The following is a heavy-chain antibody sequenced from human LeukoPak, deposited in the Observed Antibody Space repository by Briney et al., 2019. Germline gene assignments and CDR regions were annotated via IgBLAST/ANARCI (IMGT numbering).Heavy chain of an antibody. CDR3: ERGDPYSESYPFDY. Sequence: PGGSLRLSCAASGFTFSSYSMNWVRQAPAKGLGWVSYISSSSSTIYYADSVKGRFTISRDNAKNSLYLQIQSLRAADTAVFYCERGDPYSESYPFDYWGQGTLVTVSS. J-gene: IGHJ4*01. V-gene: IGHV3-48*01. D-gene: IGHD1-26*01. CDR2: ISSSSSTI. CDR1: GFTFSSYS.